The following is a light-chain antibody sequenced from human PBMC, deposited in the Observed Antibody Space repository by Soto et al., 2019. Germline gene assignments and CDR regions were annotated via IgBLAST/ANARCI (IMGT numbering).Light chain of an antibody. CDR3: QQRNVWPPIT. V-gene: IGKV3-11*01. CDR2: DST. Sequence: VSTQSPATLSLSPGERATLSCRASQSIHTSLAWYQQKPGQPPRLVVYDSTLRANGVPDRFGGSRSGTEFTLTINNLEPEDFAVYYCQQRNVWPPITFGQGTRLE. J-gene: IGKJ5*01. CDR1: QSIHTS.